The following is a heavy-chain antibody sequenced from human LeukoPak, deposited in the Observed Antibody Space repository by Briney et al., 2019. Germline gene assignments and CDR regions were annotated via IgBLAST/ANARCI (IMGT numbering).Heavy chain of an antibody. V-gene: IGHV4-31*03. CDR1: GGSFSSGTYY. CDR2: IYYSGIT. D-gene: IGHD3-10*01. J-gene: IGHJ4*02. CDR3: ARAGSGGYYFDD. Sequence: PSETLSLTCTVSGGSFSSGTYYWSWIRQHPGEGLEWIGYIYYSGITYYNPSLTSRVTISIDPSKRQFSLRLSSVTAADTAVYYCARAGSGGYYFDDWGQGTLVTVSP.